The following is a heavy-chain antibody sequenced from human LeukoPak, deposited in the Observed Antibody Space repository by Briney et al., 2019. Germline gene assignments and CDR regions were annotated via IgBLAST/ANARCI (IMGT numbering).Heavy chain of an antibody. CDR3: TRRTRSTCPFALDY. J-gene: IGHJ4*02. V-gene: IGHV3-73*01. Sequence: PGGSLRLSCAASGFTFSGSAMHWVRQASGKGLEWVGRIRSKANSYATAYAASVNGRFTISRDDSKNTAYLQMNSLKTEDTAVYYCTRRTRSTCPFALDYWGQGTLVTVSS. CDR2: IRSKANSYAT. D-gene: IGHD2-2*01. CDR1: GFTFSGSA.